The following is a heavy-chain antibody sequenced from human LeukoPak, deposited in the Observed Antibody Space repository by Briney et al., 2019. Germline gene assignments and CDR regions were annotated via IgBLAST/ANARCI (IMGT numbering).Heavy chain of an antibody. J-gene: IGHJ4*02. CDR2: IHYSGSS. CDR3: VRHVSSSSGYHFDY. Sequence: PSETLSLTCTVSGGSISSSSYYWGWIRQPPGKGLEWIGTIHYSGSSYCNPSLKSRVTISADTSKNQFSLKLSSVTAADTAVYYCVRHVSSSSGYHFDYWGQGTLVTVSS. CDR1: GGSISSSSYY. V-gene: IGHV4-39*01. D-gene: IGHD3-10*01.